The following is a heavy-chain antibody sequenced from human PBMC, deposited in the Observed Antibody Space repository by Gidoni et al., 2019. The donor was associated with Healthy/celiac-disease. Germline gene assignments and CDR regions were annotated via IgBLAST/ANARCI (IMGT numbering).Heavy chain of an antibody. V-gene: IGHV3-23*01. D-gene: IGHD2-21*01. CDR2: ISGSGGST. CDR1: GFTFSSYA. Sequence: EVQLLESGGGLVQPGGSLRLSCAAAGFTFSSYAMSWVRQAPGKGLEWVSAISGSGGSTYYADSVKGRFTISRDNSKNTLYLQMNSLRAEDTAVYYCAKCGGRARYYYYMDVWGKGTTVTVSS. CDR3: AKCGGRARYYYYMDV. J-gene: IGHJ6*03.